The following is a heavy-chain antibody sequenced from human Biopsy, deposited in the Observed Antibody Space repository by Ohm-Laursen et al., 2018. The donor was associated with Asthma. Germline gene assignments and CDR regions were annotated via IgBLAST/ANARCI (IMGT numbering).Heavy chain of an antibody. V-gene: IGHV4-39*01. J-gene: IGHJ4*02. CDR1: GASIRGSGSY. Sequence: GTLSLTCPVSGASIRGSGSYWAWIRQAPGKGPEWIGTTHYSGSTFYKPSLRSRVTMSLDTSTNQFSLRLRSVTATDTAVYYCASPVNRAFGGYEWAAVFDYWSQGTLVTVSS. CDR3: ASPVNRAFGGYEWAAVFDY. CDR2: THYSGST. D-gene: IGHD5-12*01.